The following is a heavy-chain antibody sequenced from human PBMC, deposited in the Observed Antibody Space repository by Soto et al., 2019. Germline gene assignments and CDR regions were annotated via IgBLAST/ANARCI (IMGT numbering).Heavy chain of an antibody. CDR2: INPNSGGT. D-gene: IGHD2-15*01. V-gene: IGHV1-2*02. CDR1: GYTFTGYY. Sequence: GASVKVSCKASGYTFTGYYMHWVRQAPGQGLEWMGWINPNSGGTNYAQKFQGRVTMTRDTSISTAYMELSRLRSDDTAVYYCARVLRCGSGGSCYPGGGAFDIWGQGTMVTVSS. J-gene: IGHJ3*02. CDR3: ARVLRCGSGGSCYPGGGAFDI.